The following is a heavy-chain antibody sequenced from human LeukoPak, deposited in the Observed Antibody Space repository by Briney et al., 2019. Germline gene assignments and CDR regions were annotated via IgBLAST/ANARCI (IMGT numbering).Heavy chain of an antibody. CDR2: MRYDGSNK. CDR1: GFTFSSYG. Sequence: PGGSLRLSCAASGFTFSSYGMHWVRQAPGKGLEWVAFMRYDGSNKYYADSVKGRFTISRDNSKNTLYLQMNSLRAEDTAVYYCAKDHHDILTDAYYYYYMDVWGKGTTVTISS. CDR3: AKDHHDILTDAYYYYYMDV. J-gene: IGHJ6*03. D-gene: IGHD3-9*01. V-gene: IGHV3-30*02.